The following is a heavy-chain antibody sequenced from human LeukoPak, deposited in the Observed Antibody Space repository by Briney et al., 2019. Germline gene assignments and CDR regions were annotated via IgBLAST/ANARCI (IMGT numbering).Heavy chain of an antibody. J-gene: IGHJ5*02. Sequence: ASVKVSCKASGYTFTSYGISWVRQAPGQGLEWMGWISAYNGNTNYAQKLQGRVTMTTDTSTSTAYMELRSLRSDDTAVYYCARHPPYCTNGVCYIADWSDPWGQGTLVTVSS. V-gene: IGHV1-18*01. CDR1: GYTFTSYG. CDR2: ISAYNGNT. D-gene: IGHD2-8*01. CDR3: ARHPPYCTNGVCYIADWSDP.